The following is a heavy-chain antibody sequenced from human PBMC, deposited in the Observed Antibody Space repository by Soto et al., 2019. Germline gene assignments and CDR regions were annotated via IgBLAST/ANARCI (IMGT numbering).Heavy chain of an antibody. CDR2: ISYDGRNK. V-gene: IGHV3-30*18. CDR3: AKDWRWEQQIYGMNV. J-gene: IGHJ6*02. CDR1: DFSFRNYG. D-gene: IGHD1-26*01. Sequence: GGSLRLSCVASDFSFRNYGMHWVRQAPGKGLEWVADISYDGRNKYYAESVKGRFTISRDTSKNTLYLQMNSLRTEDTAVYYCAKDWRWEQQIYGMNVWGQGTTVTVSS.